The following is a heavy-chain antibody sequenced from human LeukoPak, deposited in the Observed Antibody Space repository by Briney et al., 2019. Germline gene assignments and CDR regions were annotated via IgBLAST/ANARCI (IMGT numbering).Heavy chain of an antibody. CDR3: AKVLSGMDV. J-gene: IGHJ6*04. D-gene: IGHD2-15*01. CDR1: GFIFSNYA. Sequence: GGSLRLSCAASGFIFSNYAMSWVRQAPGKGLQWVSAFSGSGGSTYYADSVKGRFTISRDNSRNTLYLQMNSLRAEDTAVYYCAKVLSGMDVWGKGTTVTISS. V-gene: IGHV3-23*01. CDR2: FSGSGGST.